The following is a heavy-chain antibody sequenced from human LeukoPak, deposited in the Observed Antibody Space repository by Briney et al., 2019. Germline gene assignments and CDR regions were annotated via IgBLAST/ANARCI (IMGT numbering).Heavy chain of an antibody. J-gene: IGHJ4*02. V-gene: IGHV3-30-3*02. CDR3: AKEGYSNSWFHFDY. Sequence: GGSLRLSCAASGFTFSSYAMHWVRQAPGKGLEWVAVVSYDGSIKYYADSVKGRFTISRDNSKNTLSLQMNSLRVEDTAVYYCAKEGYSNSWFHFDYWGQGTLVTVSS. CDR2: VSYDGSIK. CDR1: GFTFSSYA. D-gene: IGHD6-13*01.